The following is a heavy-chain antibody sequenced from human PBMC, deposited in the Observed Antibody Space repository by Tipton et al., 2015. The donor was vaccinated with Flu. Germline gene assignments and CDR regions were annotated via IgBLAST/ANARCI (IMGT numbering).Heavy chain of an antibody. V-gene: IGHV5-51*03. D-gene: IGHD2-2*02. CDR2: IYPGDSDT. CDR3: ARKYCSTTNCYNTLDI. J-gene: IGHJ3*02. Sequence: QSGAEVKKPGESLKISCKGSGYGFSNYYIDWVRQMPGKGLEWIGAIYPGDSDTRYSPSFQGQVTISVDKSISTAFLQWSRLKASDTAMFYCARKYCSTTNCYNTLDIWGQGTMVTVSS. CDR1: GYGFSNYY.